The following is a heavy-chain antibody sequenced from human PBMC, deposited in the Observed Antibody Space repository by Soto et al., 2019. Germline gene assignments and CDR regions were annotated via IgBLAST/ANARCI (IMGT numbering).Heavy chain of an antibody. J-gene: IGHJ6*02. V-gene: IGHV4-34*01. CDR2: INHSGST. CDR3: ARDAKKMITILGEVNVVNYNCMDV. CDR1: GGSFSDYY. Sequence: SETLSLTCAVHGGSFSDYYWSWIRQCPGKGLEWIGEINHSGSTNYNPSLKSRVTISIDTSKIQVSLKLSSVTAADTSVYYCARDAKKMITILGEVNVVNYNCMDVWGQGTTVTVSS. D-gene: IGHD3-3*01.